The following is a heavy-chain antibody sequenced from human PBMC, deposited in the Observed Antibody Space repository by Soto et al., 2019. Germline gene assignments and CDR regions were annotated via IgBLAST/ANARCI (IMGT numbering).Heavy chain of an antibody. CDR2: IYYSGST. CDR1: GGSISSGDYY. V-gene: IGHV4-30-4*01. D-gene: IGHD4-17*01. Sequence: PSETLSLTCTVSGGSISSGDYYWSWIRQPPGKGLEWIGYIYYSGSTYYNPSLKSRVTISVDTSKNQFSLKLSSVTAADTAVYYCARVRTPKNWFDPWGQGTQVT. CDR3: ARVRTPKNWFDP. J-gene: IGHJ5*02.